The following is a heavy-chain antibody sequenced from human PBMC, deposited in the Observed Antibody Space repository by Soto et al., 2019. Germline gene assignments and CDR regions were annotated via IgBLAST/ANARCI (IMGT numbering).Heavy chain of an antibody. D-gene: IGHD3-10*01. CDR1: GGSISSGGYY. J-gene: IGHJ5*02. Sequence: SETLSLTCTVSGGSISSGGYYWSWIRQHPGKGLEWIGYIYYSGSTYYNPSLKSRVTISVDTSKNQFSLKLSSVTAADTAVYYCARANYGSGTPNWFDPWGQGTLVTVSS. V-gene: IGHV4-31*03. CDR2: IYYSGST. CDR3: ARANYGSGTPNWFDP.